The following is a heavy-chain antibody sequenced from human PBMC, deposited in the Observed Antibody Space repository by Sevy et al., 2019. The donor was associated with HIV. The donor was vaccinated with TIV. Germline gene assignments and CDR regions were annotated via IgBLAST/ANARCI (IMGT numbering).Heavy chain of an antibody. D-gene: IGHD3-22*01. V-gene: IGHV3-7*03. Sequence: GGSLRLSCAASRFTFSSYWMSWVRQAPGKGLEWVANIKQDGSEKYYVDSVKGRFTISRDNAKNSLYLQMNSLRAEDTAVYYCARDLGVITIFDYWGQGTLVTVSS. J-gene: IGHJ4*02. CDR3: ARDLGVITIFDY. CDR1: RFTFSSYW. CDR2: IKQDGSEK.